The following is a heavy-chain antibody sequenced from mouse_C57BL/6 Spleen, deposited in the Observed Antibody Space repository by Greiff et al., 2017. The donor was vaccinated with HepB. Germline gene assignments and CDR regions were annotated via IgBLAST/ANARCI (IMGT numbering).Heavy chain of an antibody. D-gene: IGHD2-2*01. CDR2: IDPSDSYT. CDR3: ARKGLRQYYYAMDY. V-gene: IGHV1-50*01. J-gene: IGHJ4*01. Sequence: VQLQQPGAELVKPGASVKLSCKASGYTFTSYWMQWVKQRPGQGLEWIGEIDPSDSYTNYNQKFKGKATLTVDTSSSTAYMQLSSLTSEDSAVYYCARKGLRQYYYAMDYWGQGTSGTVSS. CDR1: GYTFTSYW.